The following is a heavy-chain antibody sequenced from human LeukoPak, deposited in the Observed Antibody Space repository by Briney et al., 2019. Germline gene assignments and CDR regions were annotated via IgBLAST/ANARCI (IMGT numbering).Heavy chain of an antibody. CDR1: GFAFSTFW. CDR3: AKPAKTDYADY. J-gene: IGHJ4*02. D-gene: IGHD1-14*01. CDR2: IKQDGSEK. V-gene: IGHV3-7*03. Sequence: GGSLRLSCAASGFAFSTFWMTWLRQAPGKGLEWVANIKQDGSEKYYVDSAKGRFTISRDNARNSLFLQMNSLRAEDTALYYCAKPAKTDYADYWGQGTLVTVSS.